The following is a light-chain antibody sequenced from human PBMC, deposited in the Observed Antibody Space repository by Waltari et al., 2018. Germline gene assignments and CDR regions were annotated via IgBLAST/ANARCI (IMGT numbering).Light chain of an antibody. CDR3: MQGLQIPFT. J-gene: IGKJ2*01. CDR2: FGS. CDR1: QGLRHSNGYHY. Sequence: QGLRHSNGYHYLDWYRQKPGQSPQLLIYFGSNRASGVADRFSGSASGTDFTLKVSRVEAEDVGVYFCMQGLQIPFTFGQGTKLEI. V-gene: IGKV2-28*01.